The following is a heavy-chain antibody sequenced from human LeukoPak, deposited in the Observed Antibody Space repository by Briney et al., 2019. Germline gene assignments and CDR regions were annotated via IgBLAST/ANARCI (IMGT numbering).Heavy chain of an antibody. Sequence: SSETLSLTCSAFDGSISNYYWSWIRQPPGKGLEWIGYAYYSGGTTYNPSLESRVTISVDTSKNQFSLKLSSVTAADTAVYYCARLKDSTSWASSYYFDYWGQGTLVTVPS. CDR2: AYYSGGT. J-gene: IGHJ4*02. D-gene: IGHD2-2*01. V-gene: IGHV4-59*08. CDR1: DGSISNYY. CDR3: ARLKDSTSWASSYYFDY.